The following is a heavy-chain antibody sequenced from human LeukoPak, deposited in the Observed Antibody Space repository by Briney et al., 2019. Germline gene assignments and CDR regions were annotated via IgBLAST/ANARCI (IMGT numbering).Heavy chain of an antibody. V-gene: IGHV3-9*03. CDR1: GFTFDDYA. Sequence: GGSLRLSCAASGFTFDDYAMHWVRQGPGKGLEWVSGINWNSGSIGYAESVRGRFTITRDNAKNSLYLQMNSLRAEDMALYYCAKDMNRFQPVQTAVAVPGGFDIWGQGTMVTVSS. CDR3: AKDMNRFQPVQTAVAVPGGFDI. CDR2: INWNSGSI. D-gene: IGHD6-19*01. J-gene: IGHJ3*02.